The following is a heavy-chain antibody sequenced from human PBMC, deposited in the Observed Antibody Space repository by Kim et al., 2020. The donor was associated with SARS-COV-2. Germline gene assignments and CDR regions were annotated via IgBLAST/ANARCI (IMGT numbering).Heavy chain of an antibody. CDR3: ARAIRWSSTLRYYYYGMDV. V-gene: IGHV4-59*13. CDR2: IYYSGST. CDR1: GGSISSYY. D-gene: IGHD4-17*01. J-gene: IGHJ6*02. Sequence: SETLSLTCTVSGGSISSYYWSWIRQPPGKGLEWIGYIYYSGSTNYNPSLKSRVTISVDTSKNQFSLKLSSVTAADTAVYYCARAIRWSSTLRYYYYGMDVWGQGTTVTVSS.